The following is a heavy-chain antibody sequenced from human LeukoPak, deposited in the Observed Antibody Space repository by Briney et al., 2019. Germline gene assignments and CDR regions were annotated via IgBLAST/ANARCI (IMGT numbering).Heavy chain of an antibody. J-gene: IGHJ4*02. V-gene: IGHV3-23*01. CDR1: GFSLTNYA. D-gene: IGHD6-19*01. Sequence: PGGSPRLSCAASGFSLTNYAMNWVRQTPGKGPEWVSGISGGNTYYADSVRGRFTISRDSSKNTLYLHMDFLRAEDTAVYLCAKGFTTGWSEGYLDYWGQGTLVSVSS. CDR2: ISGGNT. CDR3: AKGFTTGWSEGYLDY.